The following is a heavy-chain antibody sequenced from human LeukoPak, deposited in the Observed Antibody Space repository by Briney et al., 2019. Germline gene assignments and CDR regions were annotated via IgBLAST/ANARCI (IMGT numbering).Heavy chain of an antibody. CDR1: GASISSSTDY. V-gene: IGHV4-39*01. D-gene: IGHD3-16*01. J-gene: IGHJ6*03. CDR3: ARVKDPGGYYYYYYMDV. CDR2: IYYSGST. Sequence: SETLSLTCTVSGASISSSTDYWGWIRQPPGKGLEWIANIYYSGSTYYNPSLKSRVTISVDTSKNQFSLKLSSVTAADTAMYYCARVKDPGGYYYYYYMDVWGKGTTVTVSS.